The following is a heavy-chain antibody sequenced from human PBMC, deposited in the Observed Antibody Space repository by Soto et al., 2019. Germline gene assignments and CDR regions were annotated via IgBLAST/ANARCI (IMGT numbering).Heavy chain of an antibody. CDR1: GGTFSTFT. J-gene: IGHJ4*01. CDR3: ATGGAQSDY. D-gene: IGHD1-26*01. Sequence: QVQMVQSGADVKKPGSSVKVSCKTFGGTFSTFTLSWVRQAPGQGLLWMGSIIPFLHLSNIEATFVGRLTITADEATSSPHTELATLTRDETDTYFGATGGAQSDYWGHGTGVTVSS. V-gene: IGHV1-69*09. CDR2: IIPFLHLS.